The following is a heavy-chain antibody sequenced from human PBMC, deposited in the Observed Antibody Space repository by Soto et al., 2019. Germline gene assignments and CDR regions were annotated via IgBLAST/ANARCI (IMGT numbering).Heavy chain of an antibody. Sequence: XGSLRLSCASSEFTFNNYGLHWVRQSPGKGLEWVAFISYDGTNKYYADSVKGRFTISRDNSMNTLFLQMNSLRAEDTAVYYCAKDNQKWLVGCLESWGQGTLVIVSS. CDR2: ISYDGTNK. CDR1: EFTFNNYG. V-gene: IGHV3-30*18. D-gene: IGHD6-19*01. J-gene: IGHJ5*02. CDR3: AKDNQKWLVGCLES.